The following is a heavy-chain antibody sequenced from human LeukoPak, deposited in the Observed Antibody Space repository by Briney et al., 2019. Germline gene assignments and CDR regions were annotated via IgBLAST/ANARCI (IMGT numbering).Heavy chain of an antibody. V-gene: IGHV6-1*01. CDR1: GGSVSSNRAS. CDR2: TYYRSKWYN. CDR3: SRSDGASDFDY. D-gene: IGHD5-24*01. Sequence: SQTLSLTCAISGGSVSSNRASWTWIRQSPSRGLEWLGRTYYRSKWYNDYAVSLKIRISINPDTSKNQFSLQLNSVTPEDTAVYYCSRSDGASDFDYWGQGTLVTVSS. J-gene: IGHJ4*02.